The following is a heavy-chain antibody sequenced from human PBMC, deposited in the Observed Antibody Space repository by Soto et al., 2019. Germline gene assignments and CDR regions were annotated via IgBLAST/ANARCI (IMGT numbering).Heavy chain of an antibody. J-gene: IGHJ4*02. V-gene: IGHV3-11*01. CDR2: ISSSDSII. CDR3: ARDLGYYDSSGYFDY. Sequence: RLSCAASGFTFIDYYMSWIRRAPGKGLEWVSYISSSDSIIYYSDSVKGRFIISRDNAKNSLYLQMNSLRAEDTAVYYCARDLGYYDSSGYFDYWGQGTLVTVSS. D-gene: IGHD3-22*01. CDR1: GFTFIDYY.